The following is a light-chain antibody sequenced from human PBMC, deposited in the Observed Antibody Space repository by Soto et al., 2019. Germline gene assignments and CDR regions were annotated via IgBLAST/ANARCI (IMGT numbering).Light chain of an antibody. CDR2: KVT. J-gene: IGLJ1*01. CDR3: ASSTSDRLYV. V-gene: IGLV2-14*01. CDR1: SSDVGGNKY. Sequence: QSVLTQPAAVSGSPGQSITISCTGASSDVGGNKYVSWYQQYPGKVPKLLINKVTNRPSGVSYRFSGSKSGNTASLTISALLAEDEADYFCASSTSDRLYVFGPGTKVTVL.